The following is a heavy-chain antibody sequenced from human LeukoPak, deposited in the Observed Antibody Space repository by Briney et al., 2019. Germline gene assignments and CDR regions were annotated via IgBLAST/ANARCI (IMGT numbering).Heavy chain of an antibody. CDR2: INSDGSST. Sequence: GGSLRLSCAASGFTFSRYWMHWVRQAPGKGLVWVSRINSDGSSTSYADSVKGRFTISRDNAKNTLYLQMNSLRAEDTAVYYCARGGRRDGNWFDPWGQGTLVTVSS. J-gene: IGHJ5*02. V-gene: IGHV3-74*01. CDR3: ARGGRRDGNWFDP. CDR1: GFTFSRYW. D-gene: IGHD3-16*01.